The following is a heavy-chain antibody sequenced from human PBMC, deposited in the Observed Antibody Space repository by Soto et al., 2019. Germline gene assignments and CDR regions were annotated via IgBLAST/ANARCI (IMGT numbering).Heavy chain of an antibody. D-gene: IGHD6-19*01. CDR2: ISYDGSNK. J-gene: IGHJ3*02. CDR3: ARAGYSSGWYSAFDI. V-gene: IGHV3-30-3*01. CDR1: GFTFSSYA. Sequence: QVQLVESGGGVVQPGRSLRLSCAASGFTFSSYAMHWVRQAPGKGLEWVAVISYDGSNKYYADSVKGRFTISRDNSKNTLYLQMNSLRAEDTAVYYCARAGYSSGWYSAFDIWGQGTMVAVSS.